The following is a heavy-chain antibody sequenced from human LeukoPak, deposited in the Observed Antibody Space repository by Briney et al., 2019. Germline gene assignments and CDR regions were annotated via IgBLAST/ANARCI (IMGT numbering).Heavy chain of an antibody. V-gene: IGHV3-74*01. Sequence: PGGSLRLSCAASGFTFSSYWMHWVRQAPGKGLVWVSRINSDGSSTSYGDSVKGRFTISRDNAKNTLYLQMNSLRAEDTAVYYCARYDYYDSSGYKIAEYFQHWGQGTLVTVSS. CDR1: GFTFSSYW. J-gene: IGHJ1*01. CDR2: INSDGSST. D-gene: IGHD3-22*01. CDR3: ARYDYYDSSGYKIAEYFQH.